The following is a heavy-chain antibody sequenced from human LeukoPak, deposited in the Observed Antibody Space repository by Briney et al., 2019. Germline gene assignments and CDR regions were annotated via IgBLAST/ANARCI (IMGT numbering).Heavy chain of an antibody. CDR3: APTAEAYTSWWKV. Sequence: ASVKVSCKASGYTFTSYDINWVRQATGQGLEFMGWINPDSGFTNYAQKFKGRVTMTRDTSISTAYLEVRSPTSDDTAVYYCAPTAEAYTSWWKVWGQGTLVTVSS. CDR2: INPDSGFT. CDR1: GYTFTSYD. J-gene: IGHJ4*02. V-gene: IGHV1-2*02. D-gene: IGHD3-16*01.